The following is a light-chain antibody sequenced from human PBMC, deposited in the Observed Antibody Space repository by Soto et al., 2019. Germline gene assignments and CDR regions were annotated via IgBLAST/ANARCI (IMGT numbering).Light chain of an antibody. CDR1: RSFTSGY. Sequence: VLTQSPGSLSLSSGERVTLSCRASRSFTSGYLAWYQQKSGQAPRLLIYATSTRAPGIPDRFSGSGSGTDFTLTISRLEPEDCAVYYCQQYGTALSPWTFGQGTKVEIK. CDR3: QQYGTALSPWT. CDR2: ATS. V-gene: IGKV3-20*01. J-gene: IGKJ1*01.